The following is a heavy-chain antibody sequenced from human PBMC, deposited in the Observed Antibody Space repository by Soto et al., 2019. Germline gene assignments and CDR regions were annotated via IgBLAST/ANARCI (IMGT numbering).Heavy chain of an antibody. Sequence: EVQLLESGGGLVQPGGSLRLSCAASGFMFNTYAMTWVRQAPSTGLEWVATITNTGGGTYYADSVKGRFTISRDNSNNRLYLQMYSLRAEDTAVYCCANRPRYYNMDGWGQGTTVTVSS. CDR2: ITNTGGGT. CDR3: ANRPRYYNMDG. V-gene: IGHV3-23*01. J-gene: IGHJ6*02. CDR1: GFMFNTYA.